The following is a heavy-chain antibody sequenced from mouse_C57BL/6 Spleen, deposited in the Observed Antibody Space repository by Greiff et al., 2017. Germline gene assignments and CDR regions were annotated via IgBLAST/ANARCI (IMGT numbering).Heavy chain of an antibody. CDR3: ARKHYSNNWFAY. CDR1: GYTFTSYW. CDR2: IYPGSGST. D-gene: IGHD2-5*01. J-gene: IGHJ3*01. V-gene: IGHV1-55*01. Sequence: QVQLQQPGAELVKPGASVKMSCKASGYTFTSYWITWVKQRPGQGLEWIGDIYPGSGSTNYNEKFKSKATLTVDTSSSTAYMQLSSLTSEDSAVYYCARKHYSNNWFAYWGQGTLVTVSA.